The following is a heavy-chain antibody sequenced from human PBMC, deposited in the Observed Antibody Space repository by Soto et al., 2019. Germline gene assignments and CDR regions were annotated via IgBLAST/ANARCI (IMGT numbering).Heavy chain of an antibody. V-gene: IGHV3-48*01. D-gene: IGHD2-2*01. CDR1: GFTFSSYS. J-gene: IGHJ5*01. Sequence: EVQLVESGGGLVQPGGSLRLSCAASGFTFSSYSMNWVRHAPGKGLEWVSYISSSFITIYYADSVKGRFTISRDNAKNSLYLQMNSLRAEDTAVYYCARDCPGSSTTCYGNEWFDSWGQGTLVTVSS. CDR2: ISSSFITI. CDR3: ARDCPGSSTTCYGNEWFDS.